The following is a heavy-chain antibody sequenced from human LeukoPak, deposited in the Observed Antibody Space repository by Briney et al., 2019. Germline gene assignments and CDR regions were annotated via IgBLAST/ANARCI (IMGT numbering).Heavy chain of an antibody. J-gene: IGHJ3*02. V-gene: IGHV3-21*01. CDR1: GFTFSSYS. Sequence: GSLRLSCAASGFTFSSYSMNWVRQAPGKGLEGVSSISSSSSYIYYADSVKGRFTISRDNAKNSLYLQMNSLRAEDTAVYYCARENYCGNYQDAFDIWGQGTMVTVSS. CDR3: ARENYCGNYQDAFDI. D-gene: IGHD4-23*01. CDR2: ISSSSSYI.